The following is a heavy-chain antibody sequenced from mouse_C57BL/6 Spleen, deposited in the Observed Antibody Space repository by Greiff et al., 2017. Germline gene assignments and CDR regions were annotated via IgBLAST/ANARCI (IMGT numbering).Heavy chain of an antibody. Sequence: QVQLQQSGAGLVKPGASVKMSCKASGYTFTSYCITWVKQRPGQGLEWIGDICPGSGSSNYNEKFKSKATVTVDTSSSTAYMQLSSLTAEDSAVYYCARRGYDDGFAGWGQGTLVTVSA. CDR1: GYTFTSYC. J-gene: IGHJ3*01. CDR2: ICPGSGSS. V-gene: IGHV1-55*01. CDR3: ARRGYDDGFAG. D-gene: IGHD2-10*02.